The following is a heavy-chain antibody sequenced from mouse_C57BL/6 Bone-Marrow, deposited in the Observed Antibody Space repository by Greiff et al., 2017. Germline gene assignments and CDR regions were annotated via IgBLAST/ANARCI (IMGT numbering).Heavy chain of an antibody. V-gene: IGHV1-76*01. CDR3: ARGYYAMDY. J-gene: IGHJ4*01. Sequence: QVQLQQPGAELVRPGASVKLSCKASGYTFTDYYINWVKQRPGQGLEWIARIYPGSGNTYYNEKFKGKATLTAEKSSSTAYMQLSSLTSEDSAVYFYARGYYAMDYWGQGTSVTVSS. CDR2: IYPGSGNT. CDR1: GYTFTDYY.